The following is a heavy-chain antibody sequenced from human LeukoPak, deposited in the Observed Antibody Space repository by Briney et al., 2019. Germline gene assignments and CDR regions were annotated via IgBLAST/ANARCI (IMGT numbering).Heavy chain of an antibody. CDR3: ARGATAMVPYYFDY. J-gene: IGHJ4*02. V-gene: IGHV1-2*02. D-gene: IGHD5-18*01. CDR2: INPNSGGT. CDR1: GDTFTDYY. Sequence: GASVKVSCKASGDTFTDYYMHWVRQAPGQGLEWMGWINPNSGGTNYAQKFQGRVTMTRDTSISTAYMELSRLRSDDTAVYYCARGATAMVPYYFDYWGQGTLVTVSS.